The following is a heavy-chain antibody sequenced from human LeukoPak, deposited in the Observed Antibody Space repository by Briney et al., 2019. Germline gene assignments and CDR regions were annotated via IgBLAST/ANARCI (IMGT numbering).Heavy chain of an antibody. V-gene: IGHV4-59*01. J-gene: IGHJ2*01. CDR1: GGSISSYY. D-gene: IGHD1-20*01. CDR2: IYYSGST. CDR3: ARDPSTLTGHWYFDL. Sequence: SETLSLTCTVSGGSISSYYWSWIRQPPGKGLEWIGYIYYSGSTNYNPSLKSRVTISVDTSKNQFSLKLSSVTAADTAVYYCARDPSTLTGHWYFDLWGRGTLVTVSS.